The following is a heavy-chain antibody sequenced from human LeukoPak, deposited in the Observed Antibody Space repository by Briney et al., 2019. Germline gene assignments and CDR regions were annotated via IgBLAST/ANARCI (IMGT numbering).Heavy chain of an antibody. D-gene: IGHD3-22*01. J-gene: IGHJ3*02. CDR3: AKDEAPDYYDSSGYGVAFDI. Sequence: GRSLRLSCAASGFTFSSYGMHWARQAPGKGLERVAVIWYDGSNKYYADSVKGRFTISRDNSKNTLYLQMNSLRAEDTAVYYCAKDEAPDYYDSSGYGVAFDIWGQGTMVTVSS. V-gene: IGHV3-33*06. CDR1: GFTFSSYG. CDR2: IWYDGSNK.